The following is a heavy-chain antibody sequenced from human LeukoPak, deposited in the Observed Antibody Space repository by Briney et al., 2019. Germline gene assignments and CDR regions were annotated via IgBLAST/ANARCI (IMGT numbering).Heavy chain of an antibody. V-gene: IGHV1-46*01. D-gene: IGHD1-26*01. CDR1: GYTFISYY. CDR3: GRAVRAGGFDY. Sequence: VASVKVSCKASGYTFISYYIHWVRQAPGQGLEWMGIINPSVGSTSYTHKFQGRVTMTRDTSTSTVYMELSSLRSEDTAVYYCGRAVRAGGFDYWGQGTLVTVSS. CDR2: INPSVGST. J-gene: IGHJ4*02.